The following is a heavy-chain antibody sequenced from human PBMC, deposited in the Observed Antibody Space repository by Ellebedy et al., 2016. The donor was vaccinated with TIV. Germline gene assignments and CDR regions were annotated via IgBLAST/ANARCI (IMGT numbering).Heavy chain of an antibody. J-gene: IGHJ4*02. V-gene: IGHV1-18*04. CDR3: ARVSPPADY. Sequence: AASVKVSCKASGYTFTNYYIGWVRHAPGQGLEWMGWISAHNGNTHYAQKFQGRITMTTDTSTSTAYLELRSMRSDDTAVYSCARVSPPADYWGQGTLVTVSS. CDR1: GYTFTNYY. CDR2: ISAHNGNT.